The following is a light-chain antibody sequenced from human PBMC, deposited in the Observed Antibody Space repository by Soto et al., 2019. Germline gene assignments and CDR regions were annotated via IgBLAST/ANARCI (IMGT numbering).Light chain of an antibody. CDR2: GAS. V-gene: IGKV3-20*01. CDR3: QRYGSSVLT. J-gene: IGKJ4*01. CDR1: QSVSSSY. Sequence: EIVLTQSPGTLSLSPGERATLSCRASQSVSSSYLAWYQQKPGQAPRLLIYGASNRATGIPDRFSGSGSGTDFTLTISRLEPEDFAVYYCQRYGSSVLTFGGGTKVDIK.